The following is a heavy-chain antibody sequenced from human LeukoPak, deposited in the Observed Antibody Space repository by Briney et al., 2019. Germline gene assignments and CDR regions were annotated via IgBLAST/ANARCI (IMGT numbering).Heavy chain of an antibody. V-gene: IGHV4-39*01. J-gene: IGHJ5*02. D-gene: IGHD2-15*01. CDR3: ARALGYCSGGSCTRGYNWFDP. CDR2: IYYGGST. CDR1: GGSISSSDYY. Sequence: SETLSLTCTVSGGSISSSDYYWGWLRQPPGKGLEWIGSIYYGGSTYYNPSLKSRVTISVDTSMNQFSLKLSFVTIADTAVYYCARALGYCSGGSCTRGYNWFDPRGQGTLVTVPS.